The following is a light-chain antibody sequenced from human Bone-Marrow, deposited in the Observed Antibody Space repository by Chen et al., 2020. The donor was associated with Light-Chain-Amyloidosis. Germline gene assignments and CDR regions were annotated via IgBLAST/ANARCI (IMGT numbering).Light chain of an antibody. J-gene: IGLJ3*02. Sequence: SYVLTQSSSVSVAPGQTATIACGGNNIGSTSVHWYQQTPGQAPLLVVYDDSDRPSGIPERLSGSNSGNTATLTISRVEAGDEADYYCQVWDRSSDRPVFGGGTKLNVL. CDR2: DDS. V-gene: IGLV3-21*02. CDR3: QVWDRSSDRPV. CDR1: NIGSTS.